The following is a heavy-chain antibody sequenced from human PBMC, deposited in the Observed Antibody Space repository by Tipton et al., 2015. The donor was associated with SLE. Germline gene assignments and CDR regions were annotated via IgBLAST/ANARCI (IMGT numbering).Heavy chain of an antibody. CDR2: INSDGSST. CDR1: GSTFSTYW. D-gene: IGHD2-8*01. CDR3: ARDGAHGRSEFDY. Sequence: SLRLSCAASGSTFSTYWMHWVRQAPGKGLVWVSRINSDGSSTSYADSVKGRFTISRDNAKNTLYLQMNSLRAEDTAVYYCARDGAHGRSEFDYWGQGTLVTVSS. V-gene: IGHV3-74*01. J-gene: IGHJ4*02.